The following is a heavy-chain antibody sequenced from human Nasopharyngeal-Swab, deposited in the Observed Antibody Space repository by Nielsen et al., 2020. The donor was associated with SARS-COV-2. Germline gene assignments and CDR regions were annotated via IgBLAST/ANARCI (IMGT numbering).Heavy chain of an antibody. D-gene: IGHD2-15*01. V-gene: IGHV3-7*01. Sequence: GESLKISCAASGFTFSNYWMSWVRQAPGKGLEWVANIKQDGSEKYYVDSVKGRFTVSRDNAKNSLYLQMNSLRDEDTAVYYCAVDWVGIDSWGQGTLVTVSS. J-gene: IGHJ4*02. CDR1: GFTFSNYW. CDR2: IKQDGSEK. CDR3: AVDWVGIDS.